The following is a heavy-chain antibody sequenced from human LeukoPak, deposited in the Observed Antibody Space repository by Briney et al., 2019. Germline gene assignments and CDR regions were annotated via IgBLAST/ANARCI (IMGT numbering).Heavy chain of an antibody. J-gene: IGHJ4*02. V-gene: IGHV4-34*01. D-gene: IGHD2-21*01. CDR1: GGSFSGYY. CDR2: INQSGST. Sequence: PSETLSLTCAVYGGSFSGYYWSWIRQPPGKGLEWIGEINQSGSTNYNPSLKSRVTISVDTSKNQFSLKLSSVTAADTAVYYCARSRSRPLLPPLPKSQYYFDYWGQGTLVTVSS. CDR3: ARSRSRPLLPPLPKSQYYFDY.